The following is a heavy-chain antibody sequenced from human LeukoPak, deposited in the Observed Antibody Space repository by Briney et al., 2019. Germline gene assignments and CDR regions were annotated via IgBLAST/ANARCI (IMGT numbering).Heavy chain of an antibody. Sequence: KPSETLSLTCTVSGGSISSYYWSWIRQPPGKKPEWIGYVSYIGSATYNPSLKSRVTISVDTSKSQFSLKLSSLTAADTAVYYCARGSESTAWRLGYWGQGTLVTVSS. J-gene: IGHJ4*02. CDR1: GGSISSYY. CDR3: ARGSESTAWRLGY. V-gene: IGHV4-59*01. CDR2: VSYIGSA. D-gene: IGHD2/OR15-2a*01.